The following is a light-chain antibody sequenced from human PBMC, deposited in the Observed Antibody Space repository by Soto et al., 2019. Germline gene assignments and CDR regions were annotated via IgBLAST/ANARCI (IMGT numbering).Light chain of an antibody. J-gene: IGKJ4*01. CDR1: QSINKW. CDR2: KAS. V-gene: IGKV1-5*03. Sequence: DIHMTQSPSALSASVGYIFTITCRASQSINKWMAWYQLKQGKAPQLLIYKASSLQSGVPSRLSGSGYGTDLTITISSMKNEDFATYYCQQANSFTLTFGGGTKVDIK. CDR3: QQANSFTLT.